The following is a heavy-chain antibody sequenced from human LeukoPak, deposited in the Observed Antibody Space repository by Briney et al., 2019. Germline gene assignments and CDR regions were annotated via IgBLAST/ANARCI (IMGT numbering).Heavy chain of an antibody. CDR1: GGSISSYY. Sequence: SETLSLTCTVSGGSISSYYWSWIRQPPGKGLEWIGYTYYSGSTNYNPSLKSRVTISVDTSKNQFSLKLSSVTAADTAVYYCARDNCSSTSCPKSSYYYMDVWGKGTTVTVSS. D-gene: IGHD2-2*01. J-gene: IGHJ6*03. V-gene: IGHV4-59*01. CDR2: TYYSGST. CDR3: ARDNCSSTSCPKSSYYYMDV.